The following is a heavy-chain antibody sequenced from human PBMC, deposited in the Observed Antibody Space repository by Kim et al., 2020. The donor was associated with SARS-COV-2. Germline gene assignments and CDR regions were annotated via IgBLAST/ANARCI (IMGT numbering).Heavy chain of an antibody. D-gene: IGHD2-15*01. V-gene: IGHV3-48*04. J-gene: IGHJ4*02. Sequence: GGSLRLSCAASGFTFSTHSFNWVRQAPGKGLEWVSYISGSTGATHYAESVRGRFTISRDNANNSLYLQMNNLRPEDTAVYFCARDPLCTGDSCYSLDYWGRGTLVTVSS. CDR1: GFTFSTHS. CDR3: ARDPLCTGDSCYSLDY. CDR2: ISGSTGAT.